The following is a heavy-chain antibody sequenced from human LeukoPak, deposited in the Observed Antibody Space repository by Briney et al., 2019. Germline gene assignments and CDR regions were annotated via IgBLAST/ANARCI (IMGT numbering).Heavy chain of an antibody. J-gene: IGHJ4*02. CDR3: AAVRIAVAGTPQFDY. CDR2: IYYSGST. V-gene: IGHV4-59*01. D-gene: IGHD6-19*01. Sequence: SETLSLTCTVSGGSISSYYWSWIRQPPGKGLEWIGYIYYSGSTNYNPSLKSRVTISVDTSKNQFSLKLSSVTAADTAVYYCAAVRIAVAGTPQFDYWGRGTLVTVSS. CDR1: GGSISSYY.